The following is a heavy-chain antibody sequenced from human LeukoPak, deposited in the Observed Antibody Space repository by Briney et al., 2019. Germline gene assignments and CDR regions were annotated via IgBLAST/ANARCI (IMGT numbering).Heavy chain of an antibody. Sequence: GASVKVSCKVSGYTLTELSMHWVREAPGKVLEWMGGFDPEDGETIYAQKFQGRVTMTEDTSTDTAYMELSSLRSEDTAVYYCATGPPSHIVVVPAAMPFDYWGQGTLVTVSS. CDR2: FDPEDGET. CDR1: GYTLTELS. V-gene: IGHV1-24*01. J-gene: IGHJ4*02. CDR3: ATGPPSHIVVVPAAMPFDY. D-gene: IGHD2-2*01.